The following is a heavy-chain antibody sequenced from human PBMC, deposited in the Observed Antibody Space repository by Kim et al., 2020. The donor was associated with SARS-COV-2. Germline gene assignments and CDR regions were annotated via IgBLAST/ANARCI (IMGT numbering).Heavy chain of an antibody. Sequence: STDSNPSLKIRVTISVDTSKNQFSLRLNSVTAADTAVYYCARATNDAFDIWGQGTMVTVSS. J-gene: IGHJ3*02. D-gene: IGHD5-12*01. CDR2: ST. V-gene: IGHV4-30-2*04. CDR3: ARATNDAFDI.